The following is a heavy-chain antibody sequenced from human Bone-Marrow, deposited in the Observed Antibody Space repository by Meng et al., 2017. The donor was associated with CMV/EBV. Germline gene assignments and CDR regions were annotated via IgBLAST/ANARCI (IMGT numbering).Heavy chain of an antibody. V-gene: IGHV3-21*01. CDR2: ISSSSSYI. Sequence: GGSLRLSCAASGFTFSSYSMNWVRQAPGKGLERVSSISSSSSYIYYADSVKGRFTISRDNAKNSLYLQMNSLRAEDTAVYYCARALGYCSSTSCYTFDYWGQGTLVTVSS. J-gene: IGHJ4*02. D-gene: IGHD2-2*02. CDR3: ARALGYCSSTSCYTFDY. CDR1: GFTFSSYS.